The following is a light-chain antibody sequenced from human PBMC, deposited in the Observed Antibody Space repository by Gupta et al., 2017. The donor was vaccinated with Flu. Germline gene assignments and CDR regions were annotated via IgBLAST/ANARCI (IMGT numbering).Light chain of an antibody. CDR3: HQRGGEAT. V-gene: IGKV3-11*01. CDR1: QSVGSS. Sequence: SPANLSLSTGERSTRSCSDSQSVGSSLEWDQHKLVQAPRLIIDDASTSDNGSTDRFSGSGAGKEFTLTSISRENEDFDAYYGHQRGGEATFGQGTKLEMK. CDR2: DAS. J-gene: IGKJ2*01.